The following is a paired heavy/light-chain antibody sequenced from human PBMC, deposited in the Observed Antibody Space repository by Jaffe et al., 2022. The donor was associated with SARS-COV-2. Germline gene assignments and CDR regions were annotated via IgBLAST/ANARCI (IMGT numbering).Light chain of an antibody. Sequence: EIVLTQSPGTLSLSPGERATLSCRASQSVSSSYLAWYQQKPGQAPRLLIYGASSRATGIPDRFSGSGSGTDFTLTISRLEPEDFAVYYCQQYGSSPELTFGGGTKVEIK. V-gene: IGKV3-20*01. J-gene: IGKJ4*01. CDR1: QSVSSSY. CDR2: GAS. CDR3: QQYGSSPELT.
Heavy chain of an antibody. D-gene: IGHD6-13*01. Sequence: EVQLVESGGGLIQPGGSLRLSCAASGFTVSSNYMSWVRQAPGKGLEWVSVIYSGGSTYYADSVKGRFTISRDNSKNTLYLQMNSLRAEDTAVYYCARDKGGYSILSDYYYYGMDVWGQGTTVTVSS. V-gene: IGHV3-53*01. CDR1: GFTVSSNY. CDR3: ARDKGGYSILSDYYYYGMDV. CDR2: IYSGGST. J-gene: IGHJ6*02.